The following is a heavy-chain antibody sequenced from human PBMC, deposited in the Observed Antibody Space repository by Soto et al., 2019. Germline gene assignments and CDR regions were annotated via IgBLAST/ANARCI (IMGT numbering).Heavy chain of an antibody. CDR1: GGTFSSYA. D-gene: IGHD3-16*01. Sequence: GASVKVSCKASGGTFSSYAISWVRQAPGQGLEWMGGIIPIFGTANYAQKFQGRVTITADESTSTAYMELSSLRSEDTAVYYCATRINPEYDYVWGSYTDAPSVYWGQGTLVTVSS. CDR3: ATRINPEYDYVWGSYTDAPSVY. J-gene: IGHJ4*02. CDR2: IIPIFGTA. V-gene: IGHV1-69*13.